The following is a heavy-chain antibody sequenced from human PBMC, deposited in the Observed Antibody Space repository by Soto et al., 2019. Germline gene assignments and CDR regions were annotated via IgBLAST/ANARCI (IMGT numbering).Heavy chain of an antibody. D-gene: IGHD3-10*01. CDR2: FDPEDGET. CDR3: ATDGTNYDGSGSYRGFDP. CDR1: GYTLTELS. J-gene: IGHJ5*02. V-gene: IGHV1-24*01. Sequence: ASVKVSCKVSGYTLTELSMHWVRQAPGKGLEWMGGFDPEDGETIYAQKFQGRVTMTEDTSTDTAYMELSSLRSEDTAVYYCATDGTNYDGSGSYRGFDPWGQGTLVPVSS.